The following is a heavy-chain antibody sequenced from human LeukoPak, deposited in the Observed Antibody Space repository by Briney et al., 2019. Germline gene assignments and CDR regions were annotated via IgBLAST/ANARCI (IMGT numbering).Heavy chain of an antibody. CDR2: ISTYNGDT. CDR3: ARDGTAVVAPAAMDWFDP. CDR1: GYTFTSYG. V-gene: IGHV1-18*01. Sequence: ASVKVSCKASGYTFTSYGISWVRQAPGQGLEWMGWISTYNGDTNYAQKLQGRVTMTTDTSTNTAYMELRSLRSDDTAVYYCARDGTAVVAPAAMDWFDPWGQGTLVTVSS. D-gene: IGHD2-2*01. J-gene: IGHJ5*02.